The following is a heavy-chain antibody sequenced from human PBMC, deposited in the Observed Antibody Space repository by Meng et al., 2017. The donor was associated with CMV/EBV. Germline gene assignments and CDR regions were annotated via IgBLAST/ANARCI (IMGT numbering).Heavy chain of an antibody. Sequence: SVKVSCKASGFTFTSSAVQWVRQARGQRLEWIGWIVVGSGNTNYAQKFQERVTITRDMSTNTAYMELSSLRSEDTAVYYCAAEGDFWSGYNWFDPWGQGTLVTVSS. CDR1: GFTFTSSA. J-gene: IGHJ5*02. D-gene: IGHD3-3*01. V-gene: IGHV1-58*01. CDR3: AAEGDFWSGYNWFDP. CDR2: IVVGSGNT.